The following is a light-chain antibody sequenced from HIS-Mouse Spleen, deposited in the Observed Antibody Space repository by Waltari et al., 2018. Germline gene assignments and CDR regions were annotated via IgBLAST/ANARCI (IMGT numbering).Light chain of an antibody. J-gene: IGKJ1*01. Sequence: DIQMTQSPSTLSASVGDRVTITCRASQRISSWLAWYQQKPGKAPKLLIYKASSLESGVTSRFSGSGSGTEFPLHISCLRPDDFATYYCQQYNSYSRTFGQGTKVEIK. V-gene: IGKV1-5*03. CDR1: QRISSW. CDR3: QQYNSYSRT. CDR2: KAS.